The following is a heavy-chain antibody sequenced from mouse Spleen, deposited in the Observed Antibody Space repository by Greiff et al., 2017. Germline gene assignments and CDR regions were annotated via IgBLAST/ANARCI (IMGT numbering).Heavy chain of an antibody. Sequence: DVHLVESGGGLVKPGGSLKLSCAASGFTFSSYAMSWVRQTPEKRLEWVASISSGGSTYYPDSVKGRFTISRDNARNILYLQMSSLRSEDTAMYYCARGNYYGSSRYWYFDVWGAGTTVTVSS. J-gene: IGHJ1*01. V-gene: IGHV5-6-5*01. CDR1: GFTFSSYA. CDR2: ISSGGST. D-gene: IGHD1-1*01. CDR3: ARGNYYGSSRYWYFDV.